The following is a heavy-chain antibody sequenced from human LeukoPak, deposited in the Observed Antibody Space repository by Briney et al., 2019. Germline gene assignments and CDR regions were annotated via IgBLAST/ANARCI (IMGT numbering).Heavy chain of an antibody. CDR3: ARLVGYSSSSNYGMDV. Sequence: GESLKISCKGSGYSFTSYWIGWVRQMPGKGLEWMWIIYPGDSDTRYSPSFQGQVTISADKSISTAYLQWSSLKASDTAMYYCARLVGYSSSSNYGMDVWGQGTTVTVSS. CDR1: GYSFTSYW. CDR2: IYPGDSDT. V-gene: IGHV5-51*01. D-gene: IGHD6-6*01. J-gene: IGHJ6*02.